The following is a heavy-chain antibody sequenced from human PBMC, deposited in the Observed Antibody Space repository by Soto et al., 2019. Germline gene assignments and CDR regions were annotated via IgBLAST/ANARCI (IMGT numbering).Heavy chain of an antibody. CDR3: ARVSLSGVWGSNRSFRYFDY. CDR1: SGSFSGYY. Sequence: NPSETISLTSAVYSGSFSGYYGSWFRQPPGKGLEWIGEINHSGSTNYNPSLKSRVTISVDTSKNQFSLKLSSVTAADTAVYYCARVSLSGVWGSNRSFRYFDYWGQGTLVTVSS. D-gene: IGHD3-16*02. J-gene: IGHJ4*02. V-gene: IGHV4-34*01. CDR2: INHSGST.